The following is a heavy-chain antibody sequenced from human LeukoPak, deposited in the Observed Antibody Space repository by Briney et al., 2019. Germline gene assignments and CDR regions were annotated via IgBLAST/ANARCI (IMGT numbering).Heavy chain of an antibody. CDR1: GFTVSSNY. CDR3: ARAQSGGSGLDY. V-gene: IGHV3-53*01. CDR2: IYSGGST. Sequence: GGSLRLSCAASGFTVSSNYMSWVRQAPGKGLEWVSVIYSGGSTYYADSVKGRFTISRDNSKNTLYLQMNSLRAEDTAVYYCARAQSGGSGLDYWGQGTLVTVSS. J-gene: IGHJ4*02. D-gene: IGHD6-19*01.